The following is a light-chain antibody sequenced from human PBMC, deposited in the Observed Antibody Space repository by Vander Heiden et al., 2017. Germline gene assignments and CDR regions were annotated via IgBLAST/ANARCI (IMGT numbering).Light chain of an antibody. J-gene: IGKJ4*01. Sequence: DIVMTQSPLSLPVTPGAPPSTSCRSSQPLLHSNGYNYLEWDRQRPGQSPQLLIYLGSNRASGVPDRFSGSGSGTDFTLKISRVEAEDVGVYYCMQALQTPLTFGGGTKVEIK. V-gene: IGKV2-28*01. CDR3: MQALQTPLT. CDR1: QPLLHSNGYNY. CDR2: LGS.